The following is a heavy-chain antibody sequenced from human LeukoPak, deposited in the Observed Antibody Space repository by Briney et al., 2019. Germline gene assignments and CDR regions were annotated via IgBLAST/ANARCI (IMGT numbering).Heavy chain of an antibody. Sequence: GASVKVSCKASGYIFTNYYIHWVRQAPGRGLEWVGIVNPSGSTSSAQNFAGRFKVTRDMSTSTVYMELSSLRSDDTGVYYCARDMTTQGSREGIFDYWGQGSLVTVSS. V-gene: IGHV1-46*01. CDR1: GYIFTNYY. CDR3: ARDMTTQGSREGIFDY. CDR2: VNPSGST. D-gene: IGHD1-26*01. J-gene: IGHJ4*02.